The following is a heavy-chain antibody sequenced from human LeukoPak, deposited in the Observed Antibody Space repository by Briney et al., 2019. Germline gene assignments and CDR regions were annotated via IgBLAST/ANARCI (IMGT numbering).Heavy chain of an antibody. CDR3: ARDRNWFDP. J-gene: IGHJ5*02. CDR2: IYYSGST. CDR1: GGSISSYY. V-gene: IGHV4-59*01. Sequence: SETLSLTCTVSGGSISSYYWSWIRQPPGKGLEWIGYIYYSGSTNYNPSLKSRVTIAVDTSKNQFSLKLSSVTAADTAVYYCARDRNWFDPWGQGTLVTVSS.